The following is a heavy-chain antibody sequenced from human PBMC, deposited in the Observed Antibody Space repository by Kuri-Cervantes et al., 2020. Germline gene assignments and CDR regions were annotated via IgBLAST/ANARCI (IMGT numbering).Heavy chain of an antibody. J-gene: IGHJ4*02. CDR3: ARDLAVSDY. V-gene: IGHV1-18*01. CDR1: GYTFKSYG. Sequence: ASVKVSCKTSGYTFKSYGISWVRQAPGQGLEWMGWISAYNGDTNYAQKFQGRVTMTRDTSISTAYMELSRLRSDDTAVYYCARDLAVSDYWGQGTLVTVSS. CDR2: ISAYNGDT. D-gene: IGHD3-3*02.